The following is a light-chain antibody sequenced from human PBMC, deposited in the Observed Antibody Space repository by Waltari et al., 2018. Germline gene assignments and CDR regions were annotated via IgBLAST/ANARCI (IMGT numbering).Light chain of an antibody. Sequence: EVVMTQSPATLSVSPGERAPLFCRTSQSVDYKLAWYQHKPGQAPRLLIYDISTRIPGIPARFSGGGSGTLFTLTISSLQSEDFAVYYCQQYDSWPQTFGGGTKVEIK. V-gene: IGKV3-15*01. CDR1: QSVDYK. CDR2: DIS. CDR3: QQYDSWPQT. J-gene: IGKJ4*01.